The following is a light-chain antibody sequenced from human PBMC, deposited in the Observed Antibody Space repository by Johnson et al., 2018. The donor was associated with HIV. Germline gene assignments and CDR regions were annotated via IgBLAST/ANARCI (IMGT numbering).Light chain of an antibody. CDR1: SSNIGNNY. J-gene: IGLJ1*01. CDR2: DNH. V-gene: IGLV1-51*01. CDR3: GTWDSSLSASYV. Sequence: QPVLTQPPSASGTPGQRVTISCSGSSSNIGNNYVSWYQQVPGTAPKLLIYDNHKRPSGIPDRFSGSKSGTSATLGITGLQTGDEADYYCGTWDSSLSASYVFGTGTKVTVL.